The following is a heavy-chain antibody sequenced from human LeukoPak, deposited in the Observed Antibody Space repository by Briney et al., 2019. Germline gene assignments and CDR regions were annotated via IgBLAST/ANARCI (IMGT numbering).Heavy chain of an antibody. Sequence: ASVKVSCKASGGTLRSHGISWLRQAPGQGLEWMGRSIPIPGRATYAQNFQGRVKINADMSTSTVEIELNSLRFDDTAVYYCAREGQRNIYCSGGSCGTFDIWGQGTMVTVSS. CDR3: AREGQRNIYCSGGSCGTFDI. J-gene: IGHJ3*02. D-gene: IGHD2-15*01. V-gene: IGHV1-69*04. CDR1: GGTLRSHG. CDR2: SIPIPGRA.